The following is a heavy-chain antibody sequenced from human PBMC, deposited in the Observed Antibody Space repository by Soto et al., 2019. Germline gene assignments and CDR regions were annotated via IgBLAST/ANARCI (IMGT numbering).Heavy chain of an antibody. CDR2: ILYSGDT. CDR3: SRSTARPHDFDY. J-gene: IGHJ4*02. CDR1: GGSISIRHYY. Sequence: QLQLQESGPGLVKPSETLSLTCSVSGGSISIRHYYWGWIRQSPGKGLEWIGSILYSGDTYYNPSLKCRVTVSVDTSKNQFTLNLNSVTAADTAVYYGSRSTARPHDFDYWGQGTLVSVS. V-gene: IGHV4-39*01.